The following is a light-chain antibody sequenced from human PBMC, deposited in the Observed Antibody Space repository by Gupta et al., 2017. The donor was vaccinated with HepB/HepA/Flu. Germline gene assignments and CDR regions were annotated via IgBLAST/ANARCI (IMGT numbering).Light chain of an antibody. CDR3: QSYDSSLSGVV. CDR1: SSNIGAGYD. CDR2: GNS. J-gene: IGLJ2*01. V-gene: IGLV1-40*01. Sequence: QSVLTQPPSVSGAPGPGVTIPCTGSSSNIGAGYDVPWYQQLPGTAPKLLIYGNSNRPSGVPDRFSGSKSGTSASLAITGLQVEDEADYYCQSYDSSLSGVVFGGGTKLTVL.